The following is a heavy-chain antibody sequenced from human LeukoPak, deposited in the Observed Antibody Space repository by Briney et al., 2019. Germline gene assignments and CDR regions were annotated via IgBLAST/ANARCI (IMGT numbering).Heavy chain of an antibody. CDR2: INHLGSQT. CDR3: VRARFTTFVYY. J-gene: IGHJ4*02. CDR1: GFTFKDFY. D-gene: IGHD1-14*01. V-gene: IGHV3-11*05. Sequence: GGSLRLSCAASGFTFKDFYMSWVRQAPGKGLEWVSYINHLGSQTDYADSVKGRFTISRDNAKNSLSLQMNNLSVDDTAVYYCVRARFTTFVYYWGQGSLVTVSS.